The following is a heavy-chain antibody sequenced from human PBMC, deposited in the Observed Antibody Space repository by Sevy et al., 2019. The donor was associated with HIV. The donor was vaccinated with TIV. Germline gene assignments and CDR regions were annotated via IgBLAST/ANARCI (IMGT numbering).Heavy chain of an antibody. J-gene: IGHJ1*01. CDR2: ISFDATNK. Sequence: GGSLRLSCAASGVTFSSYGIHWVRQAPGKGLEWVATISFDATNKHYPDSVKGRFTISRDNFQNSLFLQMDSLRPEDTAVYYCALERLSSDVAEYFQNWGQGTLVTVSS. V-gene: IGHV3-30*03. D-gene: IGHD1-1*01. CDR1: GVTFSSYG. CDR3: ALERLSSDVAEYFQN.